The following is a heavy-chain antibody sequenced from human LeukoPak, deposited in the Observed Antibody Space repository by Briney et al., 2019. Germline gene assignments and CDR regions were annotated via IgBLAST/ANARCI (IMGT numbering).Heavy chain of an antibody. V-gene: IGHV3-30-3*01. J-gene: IGHJ4*02. CDR1: GFTFSRYA. Sequence: RPGGSLRLSCAASGFTFSRYAMHWVRQAPGKGLEWVAVISYDGSNEYYAESVKGRFTISRDSSENTLYLEMNSLRVEDTAVYYGARVGYYSSWPFSYFDYWGQGTLVTVSS. CDR3: ARVGYYSSWPFSYFDY. D-gene: IGHD3-10*01. CDR2: ISYDGSNE.